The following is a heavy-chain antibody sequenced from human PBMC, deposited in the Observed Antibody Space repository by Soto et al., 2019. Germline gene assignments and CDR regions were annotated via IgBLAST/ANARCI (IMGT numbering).Heavy chain of an antibody. V-gene: IGHV4-59*01. D-gene: IGHD5-12*01. CDR2: IFYSGHL. CDR3: AGTLKWLSFDY. J-gene: IGHJ4*02. Sequence: PSETLSLTCAVSGTSFGTYYWSWIRQPPGKGLEWIGYIFYSGHLKYNPSLKSRVTISVDTSKNQFSLKLNSVTAADTAVYYCAGTLKWLSFDYWGQGTLVTVSS. CDR1: GTSFGTYY.